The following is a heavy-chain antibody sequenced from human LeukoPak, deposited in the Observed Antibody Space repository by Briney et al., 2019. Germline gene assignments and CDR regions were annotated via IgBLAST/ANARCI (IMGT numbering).Heavy chain of an antibody. Sequence: SETLSLTCAVYGGSFSAYYWGWIRQPPGKGLEWIGEINHSGSTNYNPSLKSRVTISVDTSKNQFSLKLSSVTAADTAVYYCARGPSVVSAIRYFDYWGQGTLVTVSS. CDR1: GGSFSAYY. V-gene: IGHV4-34*01. CDR2: INHSGST. CDR3: ARGPSVVSAIRYFDY. J-gene: IGHJ4*02. D-gene: IGHD5/OR15-5a*01.